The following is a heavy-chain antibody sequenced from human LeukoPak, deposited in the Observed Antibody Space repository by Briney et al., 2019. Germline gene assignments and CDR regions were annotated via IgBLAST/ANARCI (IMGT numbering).Heavy chain of an antibody. CDR1: GGSISSYY. D-gene: IGHD3-3*01. Sequence: PSETLSLTCTVSGGSISSYYWSWIRQPAGKGLVWIGRIYTSGSTNYNPSLKSRVTMSVDTSKNQFSLKLSSVTAADTAVYYCARVNYDFWSGYQYHYFDYWGQGTLVTVSS. CDR2: IYTSGST. CDR3: ARVNYDFWSGYQYHYFDY. J-gene: IGHJ4*02. V-gene: IGHV4-4*07.